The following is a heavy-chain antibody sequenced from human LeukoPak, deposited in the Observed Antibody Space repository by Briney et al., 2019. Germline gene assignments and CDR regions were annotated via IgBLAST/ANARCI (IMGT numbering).Heavy chain of an antibody. J-gene: IGHJ4*02. Sequence: GSLRLSCAVSGFTFSSYAMSWVRQPPGEGLEWIGEVHLSGRTNYNPSLESRVTMSVDMSENHISLKLTSVTAADTAVYYCAREGGPYRPLDYSGQGTLVTVSS. CDR3: AREGGPYRPLDY. V-gene: IGHV4-4*02. CDR1: GFTFSSYAM. CDR2: VHLSGRT.